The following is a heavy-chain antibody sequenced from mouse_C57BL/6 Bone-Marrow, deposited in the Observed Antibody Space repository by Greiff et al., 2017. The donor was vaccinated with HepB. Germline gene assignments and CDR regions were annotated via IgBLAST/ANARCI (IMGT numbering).Heavy chain of an antibody. CDR3: ARGYGSSYWYFDV. D-gene: IGHD1-1*01. CDR1: GYTFTSYW. Sequence: VQLQQPGAELVKPGASVKLSCKASGYTFTSYWMHWVKQRPGQGLEWIGMIHPNSGSTNYNEKFKSKATLTVDKSSSTAYRQLSSLTSEDSAVYYCARGYGSSYWYFDVWGTGTTVTVSS. V-gene: IGHV1-64*01. CDR2: IHPNSGST. J-gene: IGHJ1*03.